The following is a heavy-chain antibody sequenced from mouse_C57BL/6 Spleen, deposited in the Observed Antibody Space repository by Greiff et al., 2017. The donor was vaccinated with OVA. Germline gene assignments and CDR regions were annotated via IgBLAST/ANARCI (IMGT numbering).Heavy chain of an antibody. CDR1: GFTFNTYA. J-gene: IGHJ4*01. CDR2: IRSKSSNYAT. V-gene: IGHV10-3*01. D-gene: IGHD1-1*01. Sequence: EVQRVESGGGLVQPKGSLKLSCAASGFTFNTYAMHWVRQAPGKGLEWVARIRSKSSNYATYYADSVKDRFTISRDDSQRMLYLQMNNLKTEDTAMYYCVSDYYGSKGNAMDYWGQGTSVTVSS. CDR3: VSDYYGSKGNAMDY.